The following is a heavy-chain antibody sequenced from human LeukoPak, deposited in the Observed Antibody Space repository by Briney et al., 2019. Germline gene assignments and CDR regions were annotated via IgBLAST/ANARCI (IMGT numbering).Heavy chain of an antibody. Sequence: GGSLRLSCAASGFTFSNYAMSWVRQAPGKGLEWVSFINWNGVSTDYADSVKGRFTISRDNAKNSLFLQMNSLRAEDTALYYCARGTLKAAATDFDYWGQGTLVTVSS. D-gene: IGHD6-13*01. J-gene: IGHJ4*02. V-gene: IGHV3-20*04. CDR2: INWNGVST. CDR1: GFTFSNYA. CDR3: ARGTLKAAATDFDY.